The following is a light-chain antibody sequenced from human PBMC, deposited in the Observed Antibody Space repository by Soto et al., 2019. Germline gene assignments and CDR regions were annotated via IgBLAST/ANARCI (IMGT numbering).Light chain of an antibody. CDR3: SSYTSSSTLV. J-gene: IGLJ2*01. CDR2: DVS. CDR1: SSDVGGYNF. Sequence: QSALTQPASVSGSPGQSITISCAGTSSDVGGYNFVSWYQHHPGTVPKLMIYDVSNRPSGVSNRFSGSKSGNTASLTISGLPADDAADYYCSSYTSSSTLVFGGGTKLTVL. V-gene: IGLV2-14*03.